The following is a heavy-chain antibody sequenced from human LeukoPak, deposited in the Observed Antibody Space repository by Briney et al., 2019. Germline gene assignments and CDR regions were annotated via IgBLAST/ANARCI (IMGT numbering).Heavy chain of an antibody. J-gene: IGHJ4*02. D-gene: IGHD3-10*01. CDR1: GGSFSGYY. Sequence: SETLSLTCAVYGGSFSGYYRSWIRKPPGKGLEWIGEINHSGSTNYNPSLKSRVTISVDTSKNQFSLKLSSVTAADTAVYYCAGCYGSDLDYWGQGTLGTVSS. V-gene: IGHV4-34*01. CDR3: AGCYGSDLDY. CDR2: INHSGST.